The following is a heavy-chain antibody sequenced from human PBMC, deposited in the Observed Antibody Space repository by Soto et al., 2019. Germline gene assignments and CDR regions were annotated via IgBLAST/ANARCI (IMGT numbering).Heavy chain of an antibody. V-gene: IGHV3-74*01. Sequence: EVQLVESGGGFVQPGGSLRLSCAASGFTFSTYCMHWVRQTPGKGLVWVSRIDAAGSVTTYADSVKGRFTISRDNAKNTLHLPINSARAEDTAVYYCARDQTVAGPKTFDYGGQGTLVAVSS. CDR2: IDAAGSVT. CDR3: ARDQTVAGPKTFDY. CDR1: GFTFSTYC. D-gene: IGHD6-19*01. J-gene: IGHJ4*02.